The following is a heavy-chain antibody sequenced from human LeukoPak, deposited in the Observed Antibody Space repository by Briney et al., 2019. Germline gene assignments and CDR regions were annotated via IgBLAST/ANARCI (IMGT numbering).Heavy chain of an antibody. CDR2: INSDGSST. CDR3: ARAADTAMVGNDY. D-gene: IGHD5-18*01. J-gene: IGHJ4*02. Sequence: PGGSLRLSCAASGFTFSSYWMHWVRQAPGKGLVWVSRINSDGSSTSYADSVKGRVTNSRDNAKNTLYLQMNSLRAEDTAVYYCARAADTAMVGNDYWGQGTLVTVSS. CDR1: GFTFSSYW. V-gene: IGHV3-74*01.